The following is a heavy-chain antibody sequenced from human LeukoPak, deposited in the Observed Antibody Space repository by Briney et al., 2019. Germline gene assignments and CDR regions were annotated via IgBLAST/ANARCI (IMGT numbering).Heavy chain of an antibody. Sequence: SETLSLTCTVSGGSISSYYWSWIRRPAGKGLEWIGRIYTSGSTNYNPSLKSRVTMSVDTSKNQFSLKLSSVTAADTAVYYCARGIAAAGFTNWFDPWGQGTLVTVSS. CDR3: ARGIAAAGFTNWFDP. J-gene: IGHJ5*02. V-gene: IGHV4-4*07. CDR2: IYTSGST. D-gene: IGHD6-13*01. CDR1: GGSISSYY.